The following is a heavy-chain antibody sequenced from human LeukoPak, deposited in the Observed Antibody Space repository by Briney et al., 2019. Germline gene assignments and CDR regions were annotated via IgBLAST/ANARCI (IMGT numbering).Heavy chain of an antibody. V-gene: IGHV3-30-3*01. D-gene: IGHD3-9*01. CDR2: IASDGNDQ. CDR3: ARDFDQGGADYYFAY. J-gene: IGHJ4*02. Sequence: GGSLRLSCAASGFTFNRYAIHWVRQAPGKGLEWVTVIASDGNDQHYADSVKGRFTISRDNSKNTVFLQMNSLRIEDTAVYYCARDFDQGGADYYFAYWGRGTLVTVSS. CDR1: GFTFNRYA.